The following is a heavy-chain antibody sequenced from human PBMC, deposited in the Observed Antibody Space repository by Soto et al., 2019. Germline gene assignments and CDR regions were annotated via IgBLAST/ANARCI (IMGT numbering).Heavy chain of an antibody. V-gene: IGHV4-59*01. J-gene: IGHJ6*04. CDR2: IYYSGST. CDR1: GGSISSYY. Sequence: LSETLSLTYTVSGGSISSYYWSWIRQPPGKGLEWIGYIYYSGSTNYNPSLKSRVTISVDTSKNQFSLKLSSVTAAETAVYYCANLGGRGYYYGMDVWGKGTTGNV. CDR3: ANLGGRGYYYGMDV. D-gene: IGHD3-16*01.